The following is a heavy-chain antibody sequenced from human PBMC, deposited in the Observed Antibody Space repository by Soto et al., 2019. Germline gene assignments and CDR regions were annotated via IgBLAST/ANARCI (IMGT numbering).Heavy chain of an antibody. CDR3: ARVSGWYFLDY. V-gene: IGHV1-3*05. Sequence: QVRLVQSGAEEKKPGASVKVSCKASGYTFTSYAMHWVRQATGQRLEWMGWINAGNGNTKYSQKFQGRVTFTRDTSASTAYMELSSLRSEDTAVYYCARVSGWYFLDYWGQGTLVTVSS. CDR2: INAGNGNT. J-gene: IGHJ4*02. CDR1: GYTFTSYA. D-gene: IGHD6-19*01.